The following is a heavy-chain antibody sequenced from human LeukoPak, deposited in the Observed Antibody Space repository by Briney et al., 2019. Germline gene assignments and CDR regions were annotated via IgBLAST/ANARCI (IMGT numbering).Heavy chain of an antibody. Sequence: GGSLRLPCAVSRFTLSDYYMRWIRQAPGKGVEWVSYISSRGSKIYYADSVKGRFNISRDNAKNSLYLQMNSQRTEDTAVYYCARDHPVYCSSTSGHAPYYYYGMDVWAKGPRSPSPQ. CDR2: ISSRGSKI. CDR3: ARDHPVYCSSTSGHAPYYYYGMDV. V-gene: IGHV3-11*01. J-gene: IGHJ6*04. CDR1: RFTLSDYY. D-gene: IGHD2-2*01.